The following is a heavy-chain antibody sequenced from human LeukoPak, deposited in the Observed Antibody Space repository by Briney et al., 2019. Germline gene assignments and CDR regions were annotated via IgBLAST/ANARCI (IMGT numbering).Heavy chain of an antibody. CDR3: ARATSGYRHPHYYYYMDV. D-gene: IGHD5-18*01. CDR2: VIPIFGTA. J-gene: IGHJ6*03. V-gene: IGHV1-69*05. CDR1: GGTFSSYA. Sequence: ASVKVSCKASGGTFSSYAISWVRQAPGQGLEWMGGVIPIFGTANYAQKFQGRVTITTDESTSTAYMELSSLRSEDTAVYYCARATSGYRHPHYYYYMDVWGKGTTVTVSS.